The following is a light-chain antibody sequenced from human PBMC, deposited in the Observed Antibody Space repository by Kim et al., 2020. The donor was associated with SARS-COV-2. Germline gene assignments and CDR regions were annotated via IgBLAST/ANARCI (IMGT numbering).Light chain of an antibody. Sequence: EIVLTQSPATLSLSPGERATLSCRASQSVSSYLAWYQHKPGQAPRPLIYDASNRATGIPARFSGSGSGTDFTLTISSLEPEDFAVYYCQQRSNWPYTFGQGTKLEI. V-gene: IGKV3-11*01. CDR2: DAS. CDR1: QSVSSY. CDR3: QQRSNWPYT. J-gene: IGKJ2*01.